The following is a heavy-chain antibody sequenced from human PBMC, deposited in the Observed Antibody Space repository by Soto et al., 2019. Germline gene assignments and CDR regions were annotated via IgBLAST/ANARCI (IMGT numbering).Heavy chain of an antibody. CDR1: GDSVSSNSAA. Sequence: KQSQTLSLTCAISGDSVSSNSAAWNWIRQSPSRGLEWLGRTYYRSKWYNDYAVSVKSRITINPDTSKNQFSLQLNSVTPEDTAVYYCARAGDVDTAMVYSFDYWGQGTLGTVSS. D-gene: IGHD5-18*01. V-gene: IGHV6-1*01. CDR2: TYYRSKWYN. J-gene: IGHJ4*02. CDR3: ARAGDVDTAMVYSFDY.